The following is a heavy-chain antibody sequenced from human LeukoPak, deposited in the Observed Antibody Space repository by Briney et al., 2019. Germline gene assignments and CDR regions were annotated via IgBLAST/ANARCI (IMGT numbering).Heavy chain of an antibody. V-gene: IGHV3-23*01. CDR3: ARARYDTSAIGFGD. D-gene: IGHD3-16*01. Sequence: PGGSLRLSCAASGFTLRSYAMSWVRQAPGKGLEWASAISGSGDNTYYADSVKGRFTISRDNAKNTLYLQMNSLRAEDTALYYCARARYDTSAIGFGDWGQGTLVTVSS. J-gene: IGHJ4*02. CDR1: GFTLRSYA. CDR2: ISGSGDNT.